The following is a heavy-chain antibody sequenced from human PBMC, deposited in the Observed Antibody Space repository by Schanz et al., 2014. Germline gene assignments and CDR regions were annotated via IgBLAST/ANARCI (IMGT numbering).Heavy chain of an antibody. V-gene: IGHV1-2*06. CDR3: VRDGEERRGGRWEK. Sequence: QVQLVQSGAEGKKPGASVKVSCKASGYTFTVYYMHWVRQAPGQGLEWLGRFTHISQKFQGRVTMTRDTSSTTAYMELNSLRSDDTAVYYCVRDGEERRGGRWEKWGQGTLVTVSS. CDR1: GYTFTVYY. J-gene: IGHJ4*02. CDR2: FT. D-gene: IGHD1-26*01.